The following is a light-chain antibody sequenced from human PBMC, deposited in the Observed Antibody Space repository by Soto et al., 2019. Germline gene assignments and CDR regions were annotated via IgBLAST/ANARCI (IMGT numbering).Light chain of an antibody. Sequence: QSPATLSLSPGXRATLSXXXXXXVSSYLAWYQQKPGQAPRLLIYDASNRATGIPARFSGSGSGTDFTLTISSLEPEDFAVYYCQQRSNWPPLTFGPGTKVDIK. V-gene: IGKV3-11*01. CDR1: XXVSSY. CDR2: DAS. J-gene: IGKJ3*01. CDR3: QQRSNWPPLT.